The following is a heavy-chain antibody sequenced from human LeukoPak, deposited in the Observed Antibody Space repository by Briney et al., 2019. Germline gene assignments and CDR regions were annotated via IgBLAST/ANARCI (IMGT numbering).Heavy chain of an antibody. J-gene: IGHJ4*02. CDR3: ARGRGWLRPFDY. CDR1: GGSISSSSYY. D-gene: IGHD5-12*01. Sequence: PSETLSLTCTVSGGSISSSSYYWSWIRQPPGKGLEWIGYIYYSGSTYYNPSLKSRVTISVDTSKNQFSLKLSSVTAADTAVYYCARGRGWLRPFDYWGQGTLVTVSS. V-gene: IGHV4-30-4*08. CDR2: IYYSGST.